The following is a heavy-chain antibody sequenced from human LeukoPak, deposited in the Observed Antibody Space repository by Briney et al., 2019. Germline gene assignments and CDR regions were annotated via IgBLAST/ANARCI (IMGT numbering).Heavy chain of an antibody. D-gene: IGHD3-3*01. V-gene: IGHV1-18*01. Sequence: ISYNVNTNYPQTLQGRVTITTDKTTSTAYMELKRLRYEDRDVYYCARVRYDFWSGYDLFDYWGQGTLVTVSS. J-gene: IGHJ4*02. CDR2: ISYNVNT. CDR3: ARVRYDFWSGYDLFDY.